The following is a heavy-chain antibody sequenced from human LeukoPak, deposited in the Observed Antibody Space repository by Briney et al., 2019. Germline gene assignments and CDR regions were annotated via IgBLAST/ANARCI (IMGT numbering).Heavy chain of an antibody. CDR3: ARGDYYAGGGRNWFDP. D-gene: IGHD3-16*01. Sequence: PSETLSLTCTVSGASISSSSYYWGWIRQPPGKGLEWIGSIYYSGSTYYNPSLKSLLTLSIDPSTNQSSLGLTSVTAAGTAVYYCARGDYYAGGGRNWFDPWGQGTLVTVSS. CDR1: GASISSSSYY. V-gene: IGHV4-39*07. CDR2: IYYSGST. J-gene: IGHJ5*02.